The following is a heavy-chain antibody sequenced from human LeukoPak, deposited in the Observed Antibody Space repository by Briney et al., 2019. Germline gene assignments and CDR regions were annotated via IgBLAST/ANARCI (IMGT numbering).Heavy chain of an antibody. J-gene: IGHJ6*03. D-gene: IGHD6-6*01. CDR2: IYSGGST. CDR3: ARDLLYSSSSIPYYYYYVDV. CDR1: RFTVSSNY. Sequence: PGGSLRLSCAASRFTVSSNYMSWVRQAPGKGLEWVSVIYSGGSTYYADSVKGRFTISRDNSKNTLYLQMNSLRAEDTAVYYCARDLLYSSSSIPYYYYYVDVWGKGTTATVSS. V-gene: IGHV3-53*01.